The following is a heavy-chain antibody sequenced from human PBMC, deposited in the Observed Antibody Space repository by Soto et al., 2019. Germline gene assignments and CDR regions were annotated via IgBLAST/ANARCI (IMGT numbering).Heavy chain of an antibody. CDR3: ARVGQDSSGWYFDY. CDR1: GFTFSSYD. Sequence: EVQLVESGGGLVQPGGSLRLSCAASGFTFSSYDMHWVRQATGKGLEWVSAIGTAGDTYYPGSVKGRFTISRENAKNSLDLQMNSLRAGDTAVYYCARVGQDSSGWYFDYWGQGTLVTVSS. D-gene: IGHD6-19*01. J-gene: IGHJ4*02. V-gene: IGHV3-13*01. CDR2: IGTAGDT.